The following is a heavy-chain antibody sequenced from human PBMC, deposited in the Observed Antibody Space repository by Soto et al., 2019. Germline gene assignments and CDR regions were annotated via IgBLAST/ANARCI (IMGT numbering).Heavy chain of an antibody. CDR1: GFTFSSYG. J-gene: IGHJ5*02. V-gene: IGHV3-30*18. CDR3: AKRHKGGSGSSTVGDP. CDR2: ISYDGRNK. Sequence: QVQLVESGGGVVQPGRSLRLSCAASGFTFSSYGMHWVRQAPGKGLEWVAVISYDGRNKYYADSVKGRFTISRDNSKNTIYLQMNSLRAEDTAVYYCAKRHKGGSGSSTVGDPWGQGTLVTVSS. D-gene: IGHD3-10*01.